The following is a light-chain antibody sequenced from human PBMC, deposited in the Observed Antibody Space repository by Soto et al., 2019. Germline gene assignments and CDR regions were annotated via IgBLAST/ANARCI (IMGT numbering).Light chain of an antibody. CDR1: QSVSSNN. Sequence: IVLTQSPGTLSLSPGERATLSCRASQSVSSNNLVWYQQKPGQAPRLLIHGASNRATGIPDRISGSGSGTDVTLTISRLEPEDFAVYYCQQYGNSLWTFGQGTKVEIK. J-gene: IGKJ1*01. V-gene: IGKV3-20*01. CDR2: GAS. CDR3: QQYGNSLWT.